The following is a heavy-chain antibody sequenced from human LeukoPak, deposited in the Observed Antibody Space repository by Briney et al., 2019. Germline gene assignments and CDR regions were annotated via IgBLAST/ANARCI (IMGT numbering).Heavy chain of an antibody. CDR2: IKEDESEK. CDR3: ARVGSGSSYRPFDY. V-gene: IGHV3-7*01. Sequence: GGSLRLSCAVSGFTFSSYWMSWVRQAPGNGPEWVANIKEDESEKNYVDSVKGRFTISRDSAKNSLYLQMNSLRAEDTAVYYCARVGSGSSYRPFDYWGQGTLVTVSS. D-gene: IGHD3-10*01. CDR1: GFTFSSYW. J-gene: IGHJ4*02.